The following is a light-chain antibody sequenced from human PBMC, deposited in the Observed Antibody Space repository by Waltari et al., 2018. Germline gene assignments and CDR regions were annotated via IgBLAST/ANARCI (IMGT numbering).Light chain of an antibody. CDR1: SSHIGAGYD. Sequence: SVLTQPPSVSGAPGQRVTIPCTGSSSHIGAGYDVHWYQQLPGTAPNLLIYGNSNRPSGVPDRFSGSKSGTSASLAITGLQAEDEADYYCQSYDSSLSGWVFGGGTKLTVL. CDR2: GNS. J-gene: IGLJ3*02. CDR3: QSYDSSLSGWV. V-gene: IGLV1-40*01.